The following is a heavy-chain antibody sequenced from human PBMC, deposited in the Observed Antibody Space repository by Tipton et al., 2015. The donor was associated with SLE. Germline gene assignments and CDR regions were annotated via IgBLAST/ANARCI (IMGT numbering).Heavy chain of an antibody. CDR2: INWNSGSI. J-gene: IGHJ4*02. Sequence: RSLRLSCAASGFKFDDCAMHWVRQRPGKGLEWVAGINWNSGSIGYADSVQGRFTISRDNAKNSLYLHMNSLRPEDTAFYYCVKDMLGTGFDFDDWSLGTLVAVSS. CDR3: VKDMLGTGFDFDD. D-gene: IGHD3-10*02. V-gene: IGHV3-9*01. CDR1: GFKFDDCA.